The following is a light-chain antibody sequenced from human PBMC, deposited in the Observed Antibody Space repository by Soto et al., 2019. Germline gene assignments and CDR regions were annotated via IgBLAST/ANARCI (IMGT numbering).Light chain of an antibody. V-gene: IGLV2-14*01. J-gene: IGLJ1*01. CDR3: SSFTSSVTYV. CDR2: DVS. Sequence: VLTQPAPVSGSPGQSITISCTGTSSDVGGHNSVSWYRQDPGKAPKLMIYDVSNRPSGVSDRFSGSKSGNTASLTISGLQIEDEADYYCSSFTSSVTYVFGTGTKVTVL. CDR1: SSDVGGHNS.